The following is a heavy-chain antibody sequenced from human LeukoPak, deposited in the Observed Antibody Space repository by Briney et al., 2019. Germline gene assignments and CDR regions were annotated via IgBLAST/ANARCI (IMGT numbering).Heavy chain of an antibody. Sequence: SETLSLTCAVYGGSFSGYYWSWIRQPPGKELEWIGEINHSGSTYYNPSLKSRVTISVDTSKNQFSLKLSSVTAADTAVYYCARRMSGSYSDYWGQGTLVTVSS. D-gene: IGHD1-26*01. J-gene: IGHJ4*02. CDR1: GGSFSGYY. CDR3: ARRMSGSYSDY. V-gene: IGHV4-34*01. CDR2: INHSGST.